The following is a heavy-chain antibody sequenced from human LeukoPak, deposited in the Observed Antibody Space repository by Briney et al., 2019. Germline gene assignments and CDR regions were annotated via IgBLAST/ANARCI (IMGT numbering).Heavy chain of an antibody. CDR3: AKELDDSSGYYLGYYYYGMDV. J-gene: IGHJ6*02. V-gene: IGHV3-30*02. CDR2: IWYDGSNK. Sequence: PGGSLRLSCAASGFTFSSYGIHWVRQAPGKGLEWVAVIWYDGSNKYYADSVKGRFTISRHNSKNTLYLQMNSLRAEDTAVYYCAKELDDSSGYYLGYYYYGMDVWGQGTTVTVSS. D-gene: IGHD3-22*01. CDR1: GFTFSSYG.